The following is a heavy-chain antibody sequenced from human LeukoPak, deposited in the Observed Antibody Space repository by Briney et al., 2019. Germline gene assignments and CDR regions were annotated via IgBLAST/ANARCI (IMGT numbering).Heavy chain of an antibody. Sequence: GGSLRLSCAASGFTFSSYSMNWVRQAPGKGLEWVSSISSSSSYIYYADSVKGRFTFSRDNAKNSLYLQLNSLRAEDTAVYYCARLRGYSYGLRGGYFDYWGQGTLVTVSS. V-gene: IGHV3-21*01. J-gene: IGHJ4*02. CDR2: ISSSSSYI. CDR1: GFTFSSYS. D-gene: IGHD5-12*01. CDR3: ARLRGYSYGLRGGYFDY.